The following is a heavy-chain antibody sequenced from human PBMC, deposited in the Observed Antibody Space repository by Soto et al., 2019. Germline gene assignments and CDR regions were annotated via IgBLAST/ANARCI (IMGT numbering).Heavy chain of an antibody. J-gene: IGHJ4*02. Sequence: PSETLSLTCAFSVGSISSSNWWSWVRQPPGEGLEWIGEIYHSGSRNYNPSLKSRVTMSVDKSKNQISLKLSSVTAADMAVYYCARAPEAPLRLGELPEHHHYFEYWGQATLGTVSS. D-gene: IGHD3-16*01. CDR3: ARAPEAPLRLGELPEHHHYFEY. CDR1: VGSISSSNW. CDR2: IYHSGSR. V-gene: IGHV4-4*02.